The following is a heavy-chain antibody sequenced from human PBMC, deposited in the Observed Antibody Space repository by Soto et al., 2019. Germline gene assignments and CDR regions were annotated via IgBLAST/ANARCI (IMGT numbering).Heavy chain of an antibody. CDR3: ARGRAGDYGLYYYYGMDV. CDR2: IYYSGST. J-gene: IGHJ6*02. V-gene: IGHV4-39*07. D-gene: IGHD2-21*02. CDR1: GGSISSSSYY. Sequence: PSETLSLTCTVSGGSISSSSYYWGWIRQPPGKGLEWIGSIYYSGSTYYNPSLKSRVTISVDTSKNQFSLKLSSVTAADTAVYYCARGRAGDYGLYYYYGMDVWGQGPTVTVS.